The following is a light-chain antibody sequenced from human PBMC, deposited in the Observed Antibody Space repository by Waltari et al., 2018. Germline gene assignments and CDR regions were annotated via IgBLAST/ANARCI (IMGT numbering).Light chain of an antibody. V-gene: IGKV1-6*01. J-gene: IGKJ1*01. CDR3: LQDYNYPWT. CDR2: AAS. CDR1: QGIRSD. Sequence: AIQMTQFPSSLSASIGDRVTITCRARQGIRSDLTWYQQKPGKAPKLLIYAASSLQSGVPSRFSGSGSGTDFTLTISNLQPEDFATYYCLQDYNYPWTFGQGTKVEIK.